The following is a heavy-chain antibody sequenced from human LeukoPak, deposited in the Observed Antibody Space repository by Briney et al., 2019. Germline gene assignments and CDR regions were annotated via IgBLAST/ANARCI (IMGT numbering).Heavy chain of an antibody. D-gene: IGHD3-3*01. CDR2: IYYSGST. CDR3: ARMSSCDFWSGLPKEYYYYYMDV. J-gene: IGHJ6*03. V-gene: IGHV4-39*07. CDR1: GGSISSSSYY. Sequence: ASETLSLTCTVSGGSISSSSYYWGWIRQPPGKGLEWIGSIYYSGSTYYNPSLKSRVTISVDTSKNQFSLKLSSVTAADTAVYYCARMSSCDFWSGLPKEYYYYYMDVWGKGTTVTVSS.